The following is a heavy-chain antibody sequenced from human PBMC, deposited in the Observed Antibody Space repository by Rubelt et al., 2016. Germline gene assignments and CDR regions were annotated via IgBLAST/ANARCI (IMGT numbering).Heavy chain of an antibody. CDR3: ARQGGYCGGDCNNPRIPFDP. CDR2: IHYSGST. J-gene: IGHJ5*02. CDR1: GGPISSYY. D-gene: IGHD2-21*02. V-gene: IGHV4-59*08. Sequence: QVQLQESGPGLVKPSETLSLTCTVSGGPISSYYWSWIRQPPGKGLEWIGYIHYSGSTKSNPSLKRVVTCSVDTSRAHLSLKLSSVTAADTAVYYCARQGGYCGGDCNNPRIPFDPWGQGTLVTVSS.